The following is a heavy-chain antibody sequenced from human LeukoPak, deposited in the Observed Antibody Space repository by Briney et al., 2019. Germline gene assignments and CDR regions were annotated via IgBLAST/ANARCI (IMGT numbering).Heavy chain of an antibody. J-gene: IGHJ6*02. CDR2: ISYGGSNK. CDR3: ARVLGYCSGGSCYGAYGMDV. CDR1: GFTFSSYA. V-gene: IGHV3-30-3*01. Sequence: PGRSLRLSCAASGFTFSSYAMHWVRQAPGKGLEWVAVISYGGSNKYYADSVKGRFTISRDNSKNTLYLQMNSLRTEDTAVYYCARVLGYCSGGSCYGAYGMDVWGQGTTVTVSS. D-gene: IGHD2-15*01.